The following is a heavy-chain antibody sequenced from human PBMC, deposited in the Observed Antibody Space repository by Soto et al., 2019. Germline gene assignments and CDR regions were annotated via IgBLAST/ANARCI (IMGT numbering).Heavy chain of an antibody. CDR2: IHPGGQTI. Sequence: EVQLVESGGGLVQPGGSLRLSCAASGFTFSSSEMYWVRQAPGKGLEWISYIHPGGQTIFYAESVKGRFTISRDNAKHSVYLQMNSLGAEDTAVYYCARRGSRWGRGTKVTVSS. J-gene: IGHJ3*01. D-gene: IGHD2-15*01. CDR1: GFTFSSSE. CDR3: ARRGSR. V-gene: IGHV3-48*03.